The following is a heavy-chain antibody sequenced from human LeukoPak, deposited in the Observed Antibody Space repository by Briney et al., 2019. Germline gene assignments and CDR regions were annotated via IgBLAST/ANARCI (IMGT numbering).Heavy chain of an antibody. CDR1: GFTFSSYA. CDR3: ARRATNTPAEYLHH. D-gene: IGHD2-8*01. CDR2: MSYDGSNK. J-gene: IGHJ1*01. Sequence: GGSLRLSCAAPGFTFSSYAMHWVRQAPGKGLEWVALMSYDGSNKHYADSVKGRFTISRDNSKNTLFLQMNSLRAEDTAVYYCARRATNTPAEYLHHWGQGTAVTVSS. V-gene: IGHV3-30*04.